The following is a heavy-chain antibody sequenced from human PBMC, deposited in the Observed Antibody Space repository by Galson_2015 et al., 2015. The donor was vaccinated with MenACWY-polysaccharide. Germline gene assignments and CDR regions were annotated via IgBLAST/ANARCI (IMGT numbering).Heavy chain of an antibody. V-gene: IGHV1-8*01. CDR2: MNPNSGNT. Sequence: SVKVSCKASGYTFSSYDINWVRHATGQRLEWMGWMNPNSGNTGYAQKFQGRVTMTRNTSLSTDYMEMSSLTSEDTAVYYCARGRRDTAVAAPAAVLLDYWGQGILVTVSS. CDR1: GYTFSSYD. CDR3: ARGRRDTAVAAPAAVLLDY. D-gene: IGHD6-19*01. J-gene: IGHJ4*02.